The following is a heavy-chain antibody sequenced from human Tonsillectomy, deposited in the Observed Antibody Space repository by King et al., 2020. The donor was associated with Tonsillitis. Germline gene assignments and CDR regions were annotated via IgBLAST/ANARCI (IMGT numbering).Heavy chain of an antibody. Sequence: VQLVESGGGLVKIGGSLRLSCAASGFTFSSYNMNWVRQSPGRGLEWVSSISTRSSYKYYADSVKGRFTISRDNAQKSLYLQMNSLRAEDTAVYYCVRHPRDNSSRWFYWGQGTLVTVAS. CDR1: GFTFSSYN. V-gene: IGHV3-21*01. CDR3: VRHPRDNSSRWFY. D-gene: IGHD6-13*01. CDR2: ISTRSSYK. J-gene: IGHJ4*02.